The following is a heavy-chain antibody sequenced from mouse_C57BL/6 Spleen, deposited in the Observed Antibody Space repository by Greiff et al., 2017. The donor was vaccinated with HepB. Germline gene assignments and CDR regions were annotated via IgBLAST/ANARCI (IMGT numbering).Heavy chain of an antibody. CDR2: IDPSDSYT. D-gene: IGHD2-10*01. J-gene: IGHJ4*01. Sequence: VQLQQPGAELVKPGASVKLSCKASGYTFTSYWMQWVKQRPGQGLEWIGEIDPSDSYTNYKQKFKGKATLTVDTSSSTAYMQLSSLTSEDSAVYYCATYYGPYYAMDYWGQGTSVTVSS. CDR1: GYTFTSYW. CDR3: ATYYGPYYAMDY. V-gene: IGHV1-50*01.